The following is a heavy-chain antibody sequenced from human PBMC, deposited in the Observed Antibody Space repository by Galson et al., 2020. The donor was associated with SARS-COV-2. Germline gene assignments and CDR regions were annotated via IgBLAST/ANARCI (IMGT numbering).Heavy chain of an antibody. CDR2: TRNKANSYTT. Sequence: LSLTCAASGFTFSDHYMDWVRQAPGKGLEWVGRTRNKANSYTTEYAASVKGRFTISRDDSKNSLYLQMNSLKTEDTAVYYCARKCGGDCSDAFDFWGQGTMVTVSS. D-gene: IGHD2-21*02. CDR3: ARKCGGDCSDAFDF. J-gene: IGHJ3*01. V-gene: IGHV3-72*01. CDR1: GFTFSDHY.